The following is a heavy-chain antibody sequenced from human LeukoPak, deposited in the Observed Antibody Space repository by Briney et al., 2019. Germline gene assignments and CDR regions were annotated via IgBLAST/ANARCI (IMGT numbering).Heavy chain of an antibody. CDR3: ASVTLSAYDGDY. CDR1: GYTFIDYY. Sequence: ASVKVSCKASGYTFIDYYIHWVRQAPGQGLEFLGWISPDSGGTNYPQKFQGRVTMTRDTSISTAYMELSRLRSDDTAVYYCASVTLSAYDGDYRGQGTLVTVSS. CDR2: ISPDSGGT. J-gene: IGHJ4*02. V-gene: IGHV1-2*02. D-gene: IGHD5-12*01.